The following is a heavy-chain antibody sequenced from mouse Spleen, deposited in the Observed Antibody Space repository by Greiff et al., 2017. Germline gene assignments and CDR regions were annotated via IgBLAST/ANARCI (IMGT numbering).Heavy chain of an antibody. Sequence: DVMLVESGGGLVKPGGSLKLSCAASGFAFSSYDMSWVRQTPEKRLEWVATISSGGSYTYYPDSVKGRFTISRDNARNTLYLQMSSLRSEDTALYYCARPLITTATGWFAYWGQGTLVTVSA. V-gene: IGHV5-9*02. CDR2: ISSGGSYT. J-gene: IGHJ3*01. D-gene: IGHD1-2*01. CDR1: GFAFSSYD. CDR3: ARPLITTATGWFAY.